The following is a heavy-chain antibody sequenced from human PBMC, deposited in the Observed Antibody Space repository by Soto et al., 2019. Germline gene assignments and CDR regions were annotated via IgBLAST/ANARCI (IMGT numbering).Heavy chain of an antibody. J-gene: IGHJ6*02. V-gene: IGHV4-30-4*01. CDR1: GDSISSGNKY. CDR2: IVSSGTT. D-gene: IGHD3-16*01. CDR3: ARVPSPFDYFYAMDV. Sequence: QVQLRESGPGLVMPSQTLSLTCTVSGDSISSGNKYWSWIRQPPGKGLEWIGYIVSSGTTYYNPSLKSRLTMSLAASQNQFSLKLNSLTVADTAVYFCARVPSPFDYFYAMDVWGQGTTVTVSS.